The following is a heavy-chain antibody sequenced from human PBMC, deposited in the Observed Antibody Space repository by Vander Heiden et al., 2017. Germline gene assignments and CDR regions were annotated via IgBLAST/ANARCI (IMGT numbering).Heavy chain of an antibody. Sequence: QVQLVESGGGVVQPGRSLRLSCAASGFTFNYSPIHWVRQTPGKGLEWLAVISFDGSNKNHADSVKGRFTISRDKSKNTFFLQMNSLRPEDTAVYFCARDLPCSVSPCPFSIYNYVFDVWGQGTTVTVSS. CDR3: ARDLPCSVSPCPFSIYNYVFDV. CDR2: ISFDGSNK. D-gene: IGHD5-12*01. J-gene: IGHJ6*02. CDR1: GFTFNYSP. V-gene: IGHV3-30-3*01.